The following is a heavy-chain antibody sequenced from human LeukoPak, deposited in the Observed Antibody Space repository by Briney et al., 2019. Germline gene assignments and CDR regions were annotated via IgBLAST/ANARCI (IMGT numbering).Heavy chain of an antibody. D-gene: IGHD6-13*01. CDR2: IIPISGTA. Sequence: GFSVKVSCKASGGTFSSYAISWVRQAPGQGLEWMGGIIPISGTANYAQKFQGRVTITADESTSTAYMELSSLRSEDTAVYYCARGPQLVRWNWFDPWGQGTLVTVSS. J-gene: IGHJ5*02. V-gene: IGHV1-69*01. CDR3: ARGPQLVRWNWFDP. CDR1: GGTFSSYA.